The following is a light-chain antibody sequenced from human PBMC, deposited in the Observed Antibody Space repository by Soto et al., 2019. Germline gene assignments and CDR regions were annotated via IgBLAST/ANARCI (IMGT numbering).Light chain of an antibody. CDR1: TSNIGSNY. V-gene: IGLV1-47*02. CDR3: ATWDDSLRSVI. CDR2: SNY. Sequence: QPVLTQPPSASGTPGQRVTISCSGSTSNIGSNYVYWYHQLPGTAPKLLIYSNYQRPSGVPDRFSGSKSGTSASLAISGLRSEDEADYYCATWDDSLRSVIFGGGTKLTVL. J-gene: IGLJ2*01.